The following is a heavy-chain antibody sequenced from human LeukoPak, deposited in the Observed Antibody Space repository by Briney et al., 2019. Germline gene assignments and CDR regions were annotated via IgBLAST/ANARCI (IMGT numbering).Heavy chain of an antibody. CDR3: ARVPSGYYYDSSGHKTPLYYFDY. CDR2: ISYDGSNK. D-gene: IGHD3-22*01. CDR1: GFTFSSYA. V-gene: IGHV3-30*04. J-gene: IGHJ4*02. Sequence: PGRSLRLSCAASGFTFSSYAMHWVRQAPGKGLEWVAVISYDGSNKYYADSVKGRFTISRDNSKNTLYLQMNSLRAEDTAVYYCARVPSGYYYDSSGHKTPLYYFDYWGQGTLVTVSS.